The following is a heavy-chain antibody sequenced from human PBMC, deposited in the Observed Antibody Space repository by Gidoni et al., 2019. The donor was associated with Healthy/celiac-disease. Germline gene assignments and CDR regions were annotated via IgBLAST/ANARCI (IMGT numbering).Heavy chain of an antibody. V-gene: IGHV4-38-2*02. CDR2: IYHSGST. D-gene: IGHD1-26*01. CDR1: GYSISSGYY. CDR3: ARDHCPIRWELECNWFDP. J-gene: IGHJ5*02. Sequence: QVQLQESGPGLVKPSETLSLTCAVSGYSISSGYYWGWIRQHPGKGLEWIGSIYHSGSTYYNPSLKSRVTISVDTSKNQFSLKLSSVTAADTAVYYCARDHCPIRWELECNWFDPWGQGTLVTVSS.